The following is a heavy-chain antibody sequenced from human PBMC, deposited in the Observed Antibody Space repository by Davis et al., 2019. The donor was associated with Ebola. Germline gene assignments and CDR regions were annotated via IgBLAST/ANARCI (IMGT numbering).Heavy chain of an antibody. CDR1: GYTFTGYY. Sequence: ASVKVSCKASGYTFTGYYMHWVRQAPGQGLEWMGIINPSGGSTSYAQKFQGRVTMTRDTSTSTVYMELSSLRSEDTAVYYCARDQGGGYSRHYGMDVWGQGTTVTVSS. CDR2: INPSGGST. J-gene: IGHJ6*02. V-gene: IGHV1-46*01. D-gene: IGHD4-23*01. CDR3: ARDQGGGYSRHYGMDV.